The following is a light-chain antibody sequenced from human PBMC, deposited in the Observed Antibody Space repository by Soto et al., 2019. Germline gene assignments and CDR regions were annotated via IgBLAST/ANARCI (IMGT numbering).Light chain of an antibody. Sequence: QSVLTQPASVSGSPGQSITISCTGASSDVGGYNYVSWYQQHPGQAPKLMIYDVSDRPSGVSNRFSGSKSGNTASLTISGLQAEDEADYYCSSYTSGSTRVFGTGTKVTVL. V-gene: IGLV2-14*01. CDR2: DVS. CDR1: SSDVGGYNY. CDR3: SSYTSGSTRV. J-gene: IGLJ1*01.